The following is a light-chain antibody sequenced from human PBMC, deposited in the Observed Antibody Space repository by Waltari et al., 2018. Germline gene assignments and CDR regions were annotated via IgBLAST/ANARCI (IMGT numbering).Light chain of an antibody. CDR1: QSVLYSANNKNF. J-gene: IGKJ2*01. Sequence: DIVMTQSPDSLAVSLGERATINCKSSQSVLYSANNKNFLAWCQQKPGQPPKLLIYWASFRASGVPERFSGSASGTDFTLTISTLQAEDVAVYYCHQYYSTPDTFGQGTHLEIK. CDR3: HQYYSTPDT. CDR2: WAS. V-gene: IGKV4-1*01.